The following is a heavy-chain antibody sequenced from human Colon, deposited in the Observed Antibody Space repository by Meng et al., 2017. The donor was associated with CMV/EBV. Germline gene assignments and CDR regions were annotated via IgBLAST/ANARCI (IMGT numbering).Heavy chain of an antibody. D-gene: IGHD3-10*01. V-gene: IGHV3-11*01. J-gene: IGHJ5*02. CDR1: GPSFSDSS. CDR2: IRGSGATI. Sequence: LSGAASGPSFSDSSMSWIPPPPGKGLGWLSSIRGSGATIYYAASLGGRFTISRDNAKNPLYLNKDSLRADDAGVYYCARGGGWFGEFSWGQGTLVTVSS. CDR3: ARGGGWFGEFS.